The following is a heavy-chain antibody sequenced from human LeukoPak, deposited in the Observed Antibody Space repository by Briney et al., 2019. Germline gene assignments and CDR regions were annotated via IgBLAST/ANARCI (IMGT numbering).Heavy chain of an antibody. J-gene: IGHJ4*02. CDR1: GGSFSGYY. CDR2: FYYTGTT. CDR3: ARRRAGGDNYYFDY. D-gene: IGHD2-21*01. Sequence: SETLSLTCAVYGGSFSGYYWAWIRQPPGKGLEWIGSFYYTGTTYYSPSLKSRVTISVRTSTNQISLKLYDVTAADTAMYYCARRRAGGDNYYFDYWGQGTLVTVSS. V-gene: IGHV4-34*01.